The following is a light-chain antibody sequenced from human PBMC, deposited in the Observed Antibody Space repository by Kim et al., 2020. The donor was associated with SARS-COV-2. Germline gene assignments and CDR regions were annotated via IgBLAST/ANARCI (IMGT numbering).Light chain of an antibody. Sequence: EIVLTQSPGTLSLSPGERATLSCRASQSVSSSYLAWYQQKPGQAPRLLIYGASSRATGIPDRFSGSGSGTDFTLTISRLEPEDFAVYYCQNYGSSPPWTLGQGTKVEIK. CDR2: GAS. CDR1: QSVSSSY. CDR3: QNYGSSPPWT. J-gene: IGKJ1*01. V-gene: IGKV3-20*01.